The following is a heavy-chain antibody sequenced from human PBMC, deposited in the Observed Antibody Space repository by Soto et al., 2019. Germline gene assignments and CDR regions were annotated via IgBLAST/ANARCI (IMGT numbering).Heavy chain of an antibody. CDR3: ARTMTTKYYYYGMDV. J-gene: IGHJ6*02. Sequence: GGSLRLSCAASGFTFSSYWMHWVRQAPGKGLVWVSRINSDGSSTSYADSVKGRFTISRDNAKNTLYLQMNSLRAEDTAVYYCARTMTTKYYYYGMDVWGQGTTVTVSS. V-gene: IGHV3-74*01. CDR2: INSDGSST. D-gene: IGHD3-22*01. CDR1: GFTFSSYW.